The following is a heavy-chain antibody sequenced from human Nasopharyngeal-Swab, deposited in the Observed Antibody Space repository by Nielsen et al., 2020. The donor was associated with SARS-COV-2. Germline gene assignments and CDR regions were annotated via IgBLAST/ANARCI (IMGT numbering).Heavy chain of an antibody. V-gene: IGHV4-59*08. Sequence: SETLSLTCTVSGGSISSYYWSWIRQPPGKGLEWIGYIYYSGSTNYNPSLKSRVTISVDTSKNQFSLKLSSVTAADTAVYYCARRDYGSGSKDWGQGTLVTVSS. J-gene: IGHJ4*02. CDR3: ARRDYGSGSKD. D-gene: IGHD3-10*01. CDR2: IYYSGST. CDR1: GGSISSYY.